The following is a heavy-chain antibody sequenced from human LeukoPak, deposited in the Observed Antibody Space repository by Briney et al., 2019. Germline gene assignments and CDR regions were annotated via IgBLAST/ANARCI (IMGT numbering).Heavy chain of an antibody. D-gene: IGHD3-22*01. CDR3: ARTKADYYDSSPCFDY. CDR2: VRSKANNYTT. Sequence: GGSLRLSCAASGFTFSGFAMHWVRQASWKGLEWVGRVRSKANNYTTAYSASVKGRFTISRDDSKSTAYLQMNSLKTEDTAVYYCARTKADYYDSSPCFDYWGQGTLVTVSS. CDR1: GFTFSGFA. J-gene: IGHJ4*02. V-gene: IGHV3-73*01.